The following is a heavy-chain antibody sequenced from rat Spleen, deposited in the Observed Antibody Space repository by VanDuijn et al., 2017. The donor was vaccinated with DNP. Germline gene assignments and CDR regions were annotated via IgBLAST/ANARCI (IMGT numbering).Heavy chain of an antibody. Sequence: EVQLVESGGGLVQPGRSLKLSCAASGFTFSGMAWVRQGPKKGLEWVASISASGGSTSYRDSVQGRFTISRDNAKSTLYLQMDSLRSEDTATYYCTTDFERGYWGKGVMVTVSS. D-gene: IGHD1-11*01. CDR1: GFTFSG. V-gene: IGHV5-19*01. CDR2: ISASGGST. CDR3: TTDFERGY. J-gene: IGHJ2*01.